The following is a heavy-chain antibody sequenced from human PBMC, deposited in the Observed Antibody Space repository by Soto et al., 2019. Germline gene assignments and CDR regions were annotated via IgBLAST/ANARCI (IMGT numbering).Heavy chain of an antibody. CDR3: ARQHYDFWSGYPNAFDI. CDR2: IYYSGST. D-gene: IGHD3-3*01. J-gene: IGHJ3*02. V-gene: IGHV4-59*08. Sequence: SSETLSLTCTVSGCSISSYYWSWIRQPPGKGLEWIGYIYYSGSTNYNPSLKSRVTISVDTSKNQFSLKLSSVTAADTAVYYCARQHYDFWSGYPNAFDIWGQGTMVTVSS. CDR1: GCSISSYY.